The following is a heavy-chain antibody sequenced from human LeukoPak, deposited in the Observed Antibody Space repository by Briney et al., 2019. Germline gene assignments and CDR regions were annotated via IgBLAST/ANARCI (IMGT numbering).Heavy chain of an antibody. J-gene: IGHJ3*02. CDR3: ARDHKGGDGAGAFDI. D-gene: IGHD5-24*01. V-gene: IGHV3-20*04. Sequence: GGSLRLSCAASGFTFDDYGMSWVRQAPGEGLEWVSGIDRNGDSTGYADSVEGRFTISRDNAKNSLYLQMDSLRAEDTALYYCARDHKGGDGAGAFDIWGHGTMVTVSS. CDR1: GFTFDDYG. CDR2: IDRNGDST.